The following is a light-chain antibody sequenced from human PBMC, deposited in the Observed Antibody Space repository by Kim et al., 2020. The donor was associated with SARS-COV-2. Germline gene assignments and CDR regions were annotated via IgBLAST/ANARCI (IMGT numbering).Light chain of an antibody. CDR2: GAS. J-gene: IGKJ2*01. V-gene: IGKV3-15*01. CDR3: QQYDNWPPYT. CDR1: QSVSSN. Sequence: VSPGERATLSCRASQSVSSNFAWYQQKPGQAPRPLIYGASTRATGIPARFSGSGSGTEFTLTISSLQSEDFAIYYCQQYDNWPPYTFGQGTKLEI.